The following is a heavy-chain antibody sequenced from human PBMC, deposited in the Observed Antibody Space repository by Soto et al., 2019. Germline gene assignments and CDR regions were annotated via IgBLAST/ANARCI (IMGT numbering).Heavy chain of an antibody. Sequence: PGGSLRLSCSVSGITFRNYAMHWVRQAPGRGLEYVSGITSDGDNTWHADSVKDRFTISRDNSDDTLYLQMSSLRVEDTAKYYCMKGSHLRRYCFEFWGPGTLVTVSS. J-gene: IGHJ4*01. CDR1: GITFRNYA. CDR2: ITSDGDNT. CDR3: MKGSHLRRYCFEF. V-gene: IGHV3-64D*08. D-gene: IGHD2-15*01.